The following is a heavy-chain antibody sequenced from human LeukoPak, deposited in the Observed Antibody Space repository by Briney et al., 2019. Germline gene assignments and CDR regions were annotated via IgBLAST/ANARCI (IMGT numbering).Heavy chain of an antibody. Sequence: GSLRLSFAASGFTFSSYGMHWVRQAPGKGLEWVAFIRYDGSNKYYADSVKGRFTISRDNSKNTLYLQMNSLRAEDTAVYYCAKDLRYYDSSGYWGQGTLVTVSS. CDR3: AKDLRYYDSSGY. CDR1: GFTFSSYG. J-gene: IGHJ4*02. CDR2: IRYDGSNK. D-gene: IGHD3-22*01. V-gene: IGHV3-30*02.